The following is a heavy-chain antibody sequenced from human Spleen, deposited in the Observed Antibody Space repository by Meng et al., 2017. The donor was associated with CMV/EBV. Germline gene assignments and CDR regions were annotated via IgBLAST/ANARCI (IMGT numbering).Heavy chain of an antibody. Sequence: KVSCKGSGYSFTTFWIGWVRQMPGKGLEWMGIIYPGDSDTRYSPSFQGQVTISADKSISTAYLQWSSLKASDTAMYYRARLGLLWFGELEGNWFDPWGQGTLVTVSS. CDR2: IYPGDSDT. D-gene: IGHD3-10*01. CDR1: GYSFTTFW. V-gene: IGHV5-51*01. CDR3: ARLGLLWFGELEGNWFDP. J-gene: IGHJ5*02.